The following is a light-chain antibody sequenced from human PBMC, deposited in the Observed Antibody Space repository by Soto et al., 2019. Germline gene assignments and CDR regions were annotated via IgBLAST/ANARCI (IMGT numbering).Light chain of an antibody. Sequence: QSALTQPASVSGSHGQSITISCTGTGSDVGGYNYVSWYQQHPGKAPKLMIYEVSNRPSGVSNRFSGSKSGNTASLTISGLQAEDEADYYCSSYTSSSTLYVFGTGTKLTVL. CDR3: SSYTSSSTLYV. CDR1: GSDVGGYNY. V-gene: IGLV2-14*01. J-gene: IGLJ1*01. CDR2: EVS.